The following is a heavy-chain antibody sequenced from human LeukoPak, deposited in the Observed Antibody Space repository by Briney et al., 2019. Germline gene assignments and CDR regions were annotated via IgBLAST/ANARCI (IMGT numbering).Heavy chain of an antibody. CDR2: ISGGGGST. V-gene: IGHV3-23*01. J-gene: IGHJ4*02. CDR3: AKDAFPAKYCYDSSGYYHGFDY. CDR1: GFTFSSYV. D-gene: IGHD3-22*01. Sequence: PGGSLRLSCAASGFTFSSYVMSWVRQAPGKGLEWVSAISGGGGSTYYADSVKGRFTISRDNSKNTLYLQMNTLRAEDTDVYYCAKDAFPAKYCYDSSGYYHGFDYWGQGTLVTVPS.